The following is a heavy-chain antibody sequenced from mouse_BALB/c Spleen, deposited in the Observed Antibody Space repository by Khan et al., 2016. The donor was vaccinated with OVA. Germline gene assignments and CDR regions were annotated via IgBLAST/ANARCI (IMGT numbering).Heavy chain of an antibody. D-gene: IGHD4-1*02. CDR1: GYTFINYW. CDR2: INPSTGYT. CDR3: ARKGQLWDFDY. Sequence: QVQLKESGAELAKPGASVKMSCKASGYTFINYWILWIKQRPGQGLEWIGYINPSTGYTAYNQNFKDKATLTADISSSTAYMQLSSLTSEDSAVYYCARKGQLWDFDYEGQGTTLTV. J-gene: IGHJ2*01. V-gene: IGHV1-7*01.